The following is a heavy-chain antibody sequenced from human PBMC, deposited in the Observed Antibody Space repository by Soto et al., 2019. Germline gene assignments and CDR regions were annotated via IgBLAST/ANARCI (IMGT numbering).Heavy chain of an antibody. Sequence: QVQLQQWGAGLLKPSETLSLTCAVYGGSFSGYYWSWIRQPPGKGLEWIGEINHSGSTNYNPSLKGRVTISVDTSKNQFSLKLSSVTAADTAVYYCARGIAASFDYWGQGTLVTVSS. J-gene: IGHJ4*02. V-gene: IGHV4-34*01. CDR3: ARGIAASFDY. CDR2: INHSGST. D-gene: IGHD2-15*01. CDR1: GGSFSGYY.